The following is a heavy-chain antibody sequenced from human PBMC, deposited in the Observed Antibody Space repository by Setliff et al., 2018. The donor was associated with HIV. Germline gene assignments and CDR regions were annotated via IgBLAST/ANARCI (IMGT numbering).Heavy chain of an antibody. CDR2: IIPISGTV. V-gene: IGHV1-69*06. J-gene: IGHJ6*03. D-gene: IGHD3-3*01. CDR1: GGTFSSYA. Sequence: GASVKVSCKASGGTFSSYAISWVRQAPGQGLEWMGGIIPISGTVNYAQRFQGKVTITADKSTSTAYMELTSLRFDDTAMYYCVRGVQSPPHYSYYYMDVWGEGTMVTVSS. CDR3: VRGVQSPPHYSYYYMDV.